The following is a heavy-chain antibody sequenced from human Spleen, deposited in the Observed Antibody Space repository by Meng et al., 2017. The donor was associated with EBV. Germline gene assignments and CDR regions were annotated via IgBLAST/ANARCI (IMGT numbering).Heavy chain of an antibody. CDR1: GESFSVYY. CDR2: INHSGDT. J-gene: IGHJ5*02. D-gene: IGHD2-21*01. V-gene: IGHV4-34*02. CDR3: ARGPEIVVVIFPTNWFDP. Sequence: QWRLQQGGAGLLKPSETLHLTCGVYGESFSVYYWSWIRQSPGKGLEWIGEINHSGDTRYNPSLESRVTISVATSKNQVSLKLKSVTAADTAMYYCARGPEIVVVIFPTNWFDPWGQGTLVTVSS.